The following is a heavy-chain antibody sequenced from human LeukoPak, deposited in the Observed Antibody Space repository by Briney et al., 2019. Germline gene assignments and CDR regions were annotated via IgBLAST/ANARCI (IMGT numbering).Heavy chain of an antibody. Sequence: VASVKVSCKASGYTLIDYCIHWVRQAPGQGLEWMGWINPDSGITNNAQTFEGRVTLTRDTSIGTAFMELSSLRSDDTALYFCAREGRWGNAFDIWGQGTMVSVSS. CDR1: GYTLIDYC. CDR3: AREGRWGNAFDI. CDR2: INPDSGIT. V-gene: IGHV1-2*02. J-gene: IGHJ3*02. D-gene: IGHD4-23*01.